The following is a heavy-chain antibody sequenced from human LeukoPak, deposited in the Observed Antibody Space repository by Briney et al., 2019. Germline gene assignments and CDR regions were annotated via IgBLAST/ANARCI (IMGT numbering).Heavy chain of an antibody. V-gene: IGHV3-30-3*01. CDR1: GFTFSGYA. CDR3: AREVAVAGAFYYYYYGMDV. D-gene: IGHD6-19*01. CDR2: ISYDGSNE. J-gene: IGHJ6*02. Sequence: AGGSLRLSCAASGFTFSGYAMHWVRQAPGKGLEWVAVISYDGSNEYYADSVKGRFTISRDNSKNTLYLQMNSLSVEDTAVYYCAREVAVAGAFYYYYYGMDVWGQGTTVTVSS.